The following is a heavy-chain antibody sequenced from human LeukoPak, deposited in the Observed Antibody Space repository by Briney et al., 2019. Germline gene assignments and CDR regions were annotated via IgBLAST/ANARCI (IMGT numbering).Heavy chain of an antibody. D-gene: IGHD3-16*01. J-gene: IGHJ4*02. Sequence: PGGSLRLSCAASGFMFSSYWMSWVRQAPGKGLEWVANIKQDGSEKYYVDSVKGRFTISRDNAKNTVYLQMNSLRVEDTAVYYCVRGGVDYWGQGTLVTVSS. CDR1: GFMFSSYW. CDR3: VRGGVDY. CDR2: IKQDGSEK. V-gene: IGHV3-7*01.